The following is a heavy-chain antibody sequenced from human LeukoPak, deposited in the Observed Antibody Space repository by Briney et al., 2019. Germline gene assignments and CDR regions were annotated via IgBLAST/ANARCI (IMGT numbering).Heavy chain of an antibody. CDR2: IVVGSGNT. Sequence: SVKVSCKASGFTFTSSAMQWVRQARGQRLEWIGWIVVGSGNTNYAQKFQERVTITRDMSTSTAYMELSSLRSEDTAVYHCAAVRYCSGGSCYGVPRPFDYWGQGTLVTVSS. CDR3: AAVRYCSGGSCYGVPRPFDY. CDR1: GFTFTSSA. D-gene: IGHD2-15*01. V-gene: IGHV1-58*02. J-gene: IGHJ4*02.